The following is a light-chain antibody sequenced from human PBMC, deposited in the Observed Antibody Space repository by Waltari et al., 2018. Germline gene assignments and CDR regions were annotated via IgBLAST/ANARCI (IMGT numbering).Light chain of an antibody. Sequence: QSALTQPPSASGSPGPSVSISCTGTSSDVGGYHYVSWYQQHPGKAPKLMIYEVSKRPSGVPDRFSGSKSGNTASLTVSGLQAEDDADYYCSSYTGSDDLVFGGGTRLTVL. CDR1: SSDVGGYHY. CDR3: SSYTGSDDLV. CDR2: EVS. V-gene: IGLV2-8*01. J-gene: IGLJ2*01.